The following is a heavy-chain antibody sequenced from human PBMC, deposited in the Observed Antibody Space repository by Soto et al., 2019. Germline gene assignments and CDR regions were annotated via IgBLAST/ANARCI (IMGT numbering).Heavy chain of an antibody. CDR1: GGSISSSSYY. Sequence: PSETLSLTCTVSGGSISSSSYYWGWIRQPPGKGLEWIGSIYYSGSTYYNPSLKSRVTISVDTSKNQFSLKLSSVTAADTAVYYCARIPAIWSGLGCCYFDYWGQGTLVTVSS. J-gene: IGHJ4*02. CDR3: ARIPAIWSGLGCCYFDY. D-gene: IGHD3-3*01. CDR2: IYYSGST. V-gene: IGHV4-39*01.